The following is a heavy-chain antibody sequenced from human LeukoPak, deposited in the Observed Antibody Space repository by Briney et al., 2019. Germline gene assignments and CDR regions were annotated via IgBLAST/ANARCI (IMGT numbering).Heavy chain of an antibody. CDR3: ARDRGGSSGFYYFDY. CDR1: GYSISSGYH. D-gene: IGHD6-19*01. V-gene: IGHV4-38-2*02. J-gene: IGHJ4*02. CDR2: ICHSGST. Sequence: SETLSLTCTVSGYSISSGYHWGWIRQPPGKGLEGIGTICHSGSTYYNPSLKSRVTISVDTSKNQFSLKLSSVTAADTALYYCARDRGGSSGFYYFDYWGQGTLVTVSS.